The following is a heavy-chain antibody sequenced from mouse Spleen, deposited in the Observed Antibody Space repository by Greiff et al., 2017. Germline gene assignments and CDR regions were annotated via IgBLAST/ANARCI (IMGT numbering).Heavy chain of an antibody. V-gene: IGHV1-64*01. CDR2: IHPNSGST. D-gene: IGHD2-3*01. J-gene: IGHJ1*03. Sequence: QVQLQQPGAELIKPGASVKLSCKASGYTFTSYWMHWVKQRPGQGLEWIGMIHPNSGSTNYNEKFKSKATLTVDKSSSTAYMQLSSLTSEDSAVYYCASDGYYGYFDVWGTGTTVTVSS. CDR1: GYTFTSYW. CDR3: ASDGYYGYFDV.